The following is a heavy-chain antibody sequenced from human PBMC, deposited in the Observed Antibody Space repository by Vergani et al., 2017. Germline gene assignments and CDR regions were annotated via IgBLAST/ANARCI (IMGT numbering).Heavy chain of an antibody. CDR3: AKPPSSSGWYVDY. V-gene: IGHV3-30*18. Sequence: QVQLVESGGGVVQPGRFLRLSCAASGFTFSSYGMHWVRHAAGKGLEWVAVISYDGSNKYYAESVKGRFTISRDNSKNTLYLQMNSLRAEDTAVYYCAKPPSSSGWYVDYWGQGTLVTVSS. CDR2: ISYDGSNK. CDR1: GFTFSSYG. D-gene: IGHD6-19*01. J-gene: IGHJ4*02.